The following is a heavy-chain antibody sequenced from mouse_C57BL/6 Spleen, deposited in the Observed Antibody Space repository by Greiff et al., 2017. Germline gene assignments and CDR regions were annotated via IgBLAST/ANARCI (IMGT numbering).Heavy chain of an antibody. Sequence: EVQLQESGEGLVKPGGSLKLSCAASGFTFSSYAMSWVRQTPEKRLEWVAYISSGGDYIYYADTVKGRFTISRDNARNTLYLQMSSLKSEDTAMYYCTRDDGYIFAYWGQGTLVTVSA. D-gene: IGHD2-3*01. V-gene: IGHV5-9-1*02. CDR2: ISSGGDYI. J-gene: IGHJ3*01. CDR1: GFTFSSYA. CDR3: TRDDGYIFAY.